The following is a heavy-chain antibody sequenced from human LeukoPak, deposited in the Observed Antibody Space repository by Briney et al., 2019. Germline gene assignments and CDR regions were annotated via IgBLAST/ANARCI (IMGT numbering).Heavy chain of an antibody. CDR3: ARSRRDNYYYYYGMDV. J-gene: IGHJ6*02. Sequence: PGGSLRLSCAASGFTFSSSVMTWVRQAPGKGLEWVSTITSGSDYTFYTDSVKGRFTISRDNARNSLYLQMNSLRAEDTAVYYCARSRRDNYYYYYGMDVWGQGTTVTVSS. CDR1: GFTFSSSV. D-gene: IGHD5-24*01. CDR2: ITSGSDYT. V-gene: IGHV3-21*01.